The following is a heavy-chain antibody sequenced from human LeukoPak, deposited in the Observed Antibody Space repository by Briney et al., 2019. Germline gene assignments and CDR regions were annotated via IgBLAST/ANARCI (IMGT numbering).Heavy chain of an antibody. CDR1: GYSFTWYW. D-gene: IGHD6-19*01. Sequence: GESLQISCQGSGYSFTWYWIGWVRQVPGKGLEWMGIIYPGDSDTRYSPSFQGQVTISADKSISTAYLQWSSLKASDTAMYYCARASRGWHEKGYYYGMDVWGQGTTDTVSS. CDR3: ARASRGWHEKGYYYGMDV. V-gene: IGHV5-51*01. CDR2: IYPGDSDT. J-gene: IGHJ6*02.